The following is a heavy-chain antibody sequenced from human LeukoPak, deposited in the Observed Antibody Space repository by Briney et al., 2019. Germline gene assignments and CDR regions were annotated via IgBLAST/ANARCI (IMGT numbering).Heavy chain of an antibody. D-gene: IGHD4-17*01. CDR1: GFTFVDYA. CDR3: TREAGDRVDY. CDR2: IRMKASGATT. Sequence: GGSLRLSCTAPGFTFVDYAMSWFRQAPGKGLEWVGFIRMKASGATTEYAASVKGRFTMSRDDSKNIAFLQMNSLKTEDTAVYYCTREAGDRVDYWGQGTLVIVSS. V-gene: IGHV3-49*03. J-gene: IGHJ4*02.